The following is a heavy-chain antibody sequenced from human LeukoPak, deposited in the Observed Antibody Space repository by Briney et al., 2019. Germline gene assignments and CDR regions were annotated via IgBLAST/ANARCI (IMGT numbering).Heavy chain of an antibody. J-gene: IGHJ4*02. CDR2: IYHSGST. V-gene: IGHV4-38-2*01. CDR1: GYSISSGYY. D-gene: IGHD2-15*01. Sequence: PSETLSLTCAVSGYSISSGYYWGWIRQPPGKGLEWIGSIYHSGSTYYNPSLKSRVTISVDTSKNQFSLKLSSVTAADTAVYYCAQKGGSNAKIFDYWGQGTLVTVSS. CDR3: AQKGGSNAKIFDY.